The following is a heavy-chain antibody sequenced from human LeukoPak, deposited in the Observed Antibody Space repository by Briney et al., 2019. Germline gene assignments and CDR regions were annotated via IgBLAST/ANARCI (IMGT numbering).Heavy chain of an antibody. D-gene: IGHD6-6*01. CDR3: AHTIAARPY. J-gene: IGHJ4*02. CDR2: ISGSGGST. V-gene: IGHV3-23*01. Sequence: TGGSLRLSCAASGFTFSSYAMSWVRQAPGRGLEWVSAISGSGGSTDYADSVKGRFTISRDKSKNTLYLQMNSLRAEDTAVYYCAHTIAARPYWGQGTLVTVSS. CDR1: GFTFSSYA.